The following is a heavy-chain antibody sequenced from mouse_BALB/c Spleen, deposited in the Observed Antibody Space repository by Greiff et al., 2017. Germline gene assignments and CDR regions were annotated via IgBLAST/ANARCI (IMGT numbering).Heavy chain of an antibody. J-gene: IGHJ3*01. D-gene: IGHD1-1*01. CDR2: IWAGGST. CDR3: ARDYYGSRPWFAY. Sequence: VKLQESGPGLVAPSQSLSITCTVSGFSLTSYGVHWVRQPPGKGLEWLGVIWAGGSTNYNSALMSRLSISKDNSKSQVFLKMNSLQTDDTAMYYCARDYYGSRPWFAYWGQGTLVTVSA. V-gene: IGHV2-9*02. CDR1: GFSLTSYG.